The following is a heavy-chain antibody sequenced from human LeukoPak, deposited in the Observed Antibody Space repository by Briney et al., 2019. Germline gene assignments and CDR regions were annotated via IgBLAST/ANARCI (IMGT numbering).Heavy chain of an antibody. Sequence: SETLSLTCTVSGGSISSYYWSWIRQPPGKGLEWIGYIYYSGSTNYNPSLKSRVTISVDTSKNQFSLKLSSVTAADTAVYYCARVLIAVAGPDAFDIWGQGTMVTVSS. CDR3: ARVLIAVAGPDAFDI. J-gene: IGHJ3*02. CDR1: GGSISSYY. V-gene: IGHV4-59*08. CDR2: IYYSGST. D-gene: IGHD6-19*01.